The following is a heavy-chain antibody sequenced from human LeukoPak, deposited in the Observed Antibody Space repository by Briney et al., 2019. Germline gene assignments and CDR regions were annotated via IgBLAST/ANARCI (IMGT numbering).Heavy chain of an antibody. Sequence: GESLKISCKGSGYSFTSYWIGWVRQMPGKGLEWMGIIYLGDSDTRYSPSFQGQVTISADKSINTVYLQWSSLKAPDTAMYYCARHSRGAGDGFDYWGQGTLVTVSS. CDR3: ARHSRGAGDGFDY. V-gene: IGHV5-51*01. CDR1: GYSFTSYW. J-gene: IGHJ4*02. CDR2: IYLGDSDT. D-gene: IGHD2-21*02.